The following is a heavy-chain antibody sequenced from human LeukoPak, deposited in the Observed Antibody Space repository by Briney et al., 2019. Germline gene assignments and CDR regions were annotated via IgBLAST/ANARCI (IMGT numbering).Heavy chain of an antibody. D-gene: IGHD4-11*01. CDR3: ARAQDYSNYVGFDP. V-gene: IGHV4-59*02. CDR1: GGSVSDYY. CDR2: IYYTGSS. Sequence: SETLSLTCTVSGGSVSDYYWSWLRQSPGKGLEWIGYIYYTGSSSYNPSLRSRVTISADTSKNQFSLKLSSVTAADTAVYYCARAQDYSNYVGFDPWGQGTLVTVSS. J-gene: IGHJ5*02.